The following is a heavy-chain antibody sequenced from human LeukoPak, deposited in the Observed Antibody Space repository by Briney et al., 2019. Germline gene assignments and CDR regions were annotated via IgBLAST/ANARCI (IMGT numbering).Heavy chain of an antibody. D-gene: IGHD3-10*01. CDR1: GFTVGSKY. J-gene: IGHJ2*01. V-gene: IGHV3-53*01. CDR2: IYSGSST. Sequence: GGALRLSCAASGFTVGSKYMNWVRQAPGKGLEWVSIIYSGSSTYYADSVKGRFTVSRDDSKNTLYLQMNSLRADDTAMYYCATVGDHYHWYLDLWGRGTLVSVSS. CDR3: ATVGDHYHWYLDL.